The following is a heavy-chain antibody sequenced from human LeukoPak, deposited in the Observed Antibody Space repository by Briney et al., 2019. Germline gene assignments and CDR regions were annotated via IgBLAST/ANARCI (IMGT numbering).Heavy chain of an antibody. CDR1: GGTFSSYA. Sequence: ASVKVSCKASGGTFSSYAISWVRQAPGQGLEWMGGIIPIFGTANYAQKFQGRVTITADESTSTAYMELSSLRSEDTAVYYCAREDDILTGYYNSYFDYWGQGTLVTVSS. D-gene: IGHD3-9*01. V-gene: IGHV1-69*13. CDR2: IIPIFGTA. CDR3: AREDDILTGYYNSYFDY. J-gene: IGHJ4*02.